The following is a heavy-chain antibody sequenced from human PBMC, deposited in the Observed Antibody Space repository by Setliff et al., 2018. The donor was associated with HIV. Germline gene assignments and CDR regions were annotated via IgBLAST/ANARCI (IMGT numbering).Heavy chain of an antibody. Sequence: PGGSLRLSCAASGFTFSDYYMSWIRQAPGKGLKWVSYISSSSSYTNYADSVKGRFTISRDNAKNSLYLQMNSLRAEDTAVYYCARDAPGGGGNSGYYMDVWGKGTTVTVSS. CDR1: GFTFSDYY. CDR2: ISSSSSYT. J-gene: IGHJ6*03. CDR3: ARDAPGGGGNSGYYMDV. D-gene: IGHD2-21*02. V-gene: IGHV3-11*05.